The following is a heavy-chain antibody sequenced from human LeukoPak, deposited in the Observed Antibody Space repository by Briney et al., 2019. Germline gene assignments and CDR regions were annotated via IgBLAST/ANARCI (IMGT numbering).Heavy chain of an antibody. Sequence: GASVKVSCKASGFTFTSSAMQWVRQARGQRLEWIGWIVVGSGNTNYAQKFQERVTITRDMSTSTAYMELSSLRSEDTAVYYCAADRNYYDSSGYSFDYWGQGTLLTVSS. J-gene: IGHJ4*02. D-gene: IGHD3-22*01. CDR3: AADRNYYDSSGYSFDY. CDR2: IVVGSGNT. V-gene: IGHV1-58*02. CDR1: GFTFTSSA.